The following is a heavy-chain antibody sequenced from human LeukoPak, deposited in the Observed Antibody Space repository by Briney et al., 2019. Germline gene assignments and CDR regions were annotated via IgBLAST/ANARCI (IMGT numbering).Heavy chain of an antibody. D-gene: IGHD1-26*01. Sequence: GGSLRLSCAVSGFTANSNYMSWVRQAPGQGLEWVSVISSGGTPNYADSVKGRFTISRDTSKSTLYLQMNGLRAEDTAVYYCARGGDIAGGTRSPFDIWGQGTLVTVSS. CDR1: GFTANSNY. CDR2: ISSGGTP. J-gene: IGHJ3*02. CDR3: ARGGDIAGGTRSPFDI. V-gene: IGHV3-53*01.